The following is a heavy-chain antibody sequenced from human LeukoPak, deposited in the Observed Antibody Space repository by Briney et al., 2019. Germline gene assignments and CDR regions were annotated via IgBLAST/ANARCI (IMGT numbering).Heavy chain of an antibody. CDR1: GFTFSSYW. V-gene: IGHV3-7*01. CDR3: ARAEPTIFGVVIIGGFFDY. Sequence: GGPLRLSCAASGFTFSSYWMSWVRQAPGKGLEWVANIKQDGSEKYYVDSVKGRFTISRDNAKNSLYLQMNSLRAEDTAVYYCARAEPTIFGVVIIGGFFDYWGQGTLVTVSS. CDR2: IKQDGSEK. J-gene: IGHJ4*02. D-gene: IGHD3-3*01.